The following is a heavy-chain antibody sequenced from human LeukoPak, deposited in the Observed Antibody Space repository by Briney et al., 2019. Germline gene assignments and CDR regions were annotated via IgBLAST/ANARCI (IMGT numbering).Heavy chain of an antibody. CDR2: ISSSSSTI. V-gene: IGHV3-48*01. D-gene: IGHD2-2*01. CDR3: ARDLSQLEGGAFDI. CDR1: GFTLRSCS. J-gene: IGHJ3*02. Sequence: GGSLRLSCAASGFTLRSCSMIWVRQAPGKGLEWVSYISSSSSTIYYADSVRGRFTISRDNAKNSLYLQMNSLRAGDTAVYYCARDLSQLEGGAFDIWGQGTMVTVSS.